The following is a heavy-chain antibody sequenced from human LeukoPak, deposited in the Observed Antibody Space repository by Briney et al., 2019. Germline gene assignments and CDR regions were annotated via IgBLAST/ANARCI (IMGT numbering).Heavy chain of an antibody. CDR1: GFTFSSYG. Sequence: GGSLRLSCAASGFTFSSYGMHWVRQAPGKGLEWVAFIRYDGSNKYYADSVKGRFTISRDNSKNTLYLQMNSLRAEDTAVYYCAKQYSSSWEYYFDYWGQGTLVTVSS. V-gene: IGHV3-30*02. D-gene: IGHD6-13*01. CDR3: AKQYSSSWEYYFDY. J-gene: IGHJ4*02. CDR2: IRYDGSNK.